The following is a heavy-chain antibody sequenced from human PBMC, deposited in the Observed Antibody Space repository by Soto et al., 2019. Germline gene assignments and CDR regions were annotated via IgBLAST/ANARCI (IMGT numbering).Heavy chain of an antibody. Sequence: LSRTWTVSGDSIRSGIYYWGWIRQPPGKGLEWIGSAYYSGMTHYGPSLRGRVTISVDTSKNQFSLRLSSVSAADTATYCCARLPAEGVIAGGAMDVSGQGT. J-gene: IGHJ6*02. CDR1: GDSIRSGIYY. CDR2: AYYSGMT. V-gene: IGHV4-39*01. CDR3: ARLPAEGVIAGGAMDV. D-gene: IGHD2-8*01.